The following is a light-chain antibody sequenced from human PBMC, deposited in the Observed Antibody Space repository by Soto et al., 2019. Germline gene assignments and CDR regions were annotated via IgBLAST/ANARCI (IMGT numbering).Light chain of an antibody. J-gene: IGKJ1*01. Sequence: DIQMTQSPSSVSASVGDRVTITCRASQSISSWLAWYQQKPGKAPKLLIYKASSLESGVPSRFSGSGSGTEFTLTISRLEPEDFAVYFCQQYGRPPWTFGQGTKVDIK. CDR1: QSISSW. V-gene: IGKV1-5*03. CDR3: QQYGRPPWT. CDR2: KAS.